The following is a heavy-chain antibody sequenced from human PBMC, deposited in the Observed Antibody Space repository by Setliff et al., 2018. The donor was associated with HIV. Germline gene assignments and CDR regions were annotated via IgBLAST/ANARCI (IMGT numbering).Heavy chain of an antibody. D-gene: IGHD3-22*01. Sequence: ASVKVSCKASGGTFSSYAISWVRQAPGQGLEWMGGIIPILGIANYAQKFQGRVTITADEFTSTAYMELSSLRSEDTAVYYCARDYSPTFYYYDSSGTFDYWGQGTLVTVSS. CDR3: ARDYSPTFYYYDSSGTFDY. CDR1: GGTFSSYA. V-gene: IGHV1-69*10. CDR2: IIPILGIA. J-gene: IGHJ4*02.